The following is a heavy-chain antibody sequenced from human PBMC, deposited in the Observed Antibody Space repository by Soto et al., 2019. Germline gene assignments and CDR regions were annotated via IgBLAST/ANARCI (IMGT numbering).Heavy chain of an antibody. CDR3: ARDSGAKLSSS. D-gene: IGHD6-13*01. Sequence: SVKVSCKASGGTFSSYRINWLRQAPGQGLEWVGGIVPIYRTADYAQKFQGRVTITADESARTAYMELRSLKSQDTAVYYCARDSGAKLSSSWGQGTLVTVSS. J-gene: IGHJ4*02. CDR2: IVPIYRTA. V-gene: IGHV1-69*13. CDR1: GGTFSSYR.